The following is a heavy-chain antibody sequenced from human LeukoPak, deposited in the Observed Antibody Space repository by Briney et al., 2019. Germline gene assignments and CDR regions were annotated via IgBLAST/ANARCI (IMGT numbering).Heavy chain of an antibody. V-gene: IGHV3-23*01. D-gene: IGHD3-10*01. Sequence: TGGSLRLSCATSGFTFSTYAMTWVRQAPGKGLEWVSAIDFYATKTNYADSVKGRFTISRDNSKNTLYLQMNSLRGEDTAIYYCARDYKADFWGQGTLVTVSS. CDR1: GFTFSTYA. CDR3: ARDYKADF. CDR2: IDFYATKT. J-gene: IGHJ4*02.